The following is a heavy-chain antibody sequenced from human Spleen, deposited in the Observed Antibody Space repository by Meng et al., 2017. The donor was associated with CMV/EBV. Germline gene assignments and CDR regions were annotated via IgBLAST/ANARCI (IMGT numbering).Heavy chain of an antibody. V-gene: IGHV3-30*02. D-gene: IGHD6-13*01. Sequence: GESLKISCAASGFTFSTYGMNWVRQAPGKGLEWVAFIRYDGSKEYYADSVTGRLTISRDNSKSTLFLQMNSLRAEDTSVYYCAKDYGYSKAIEHWGQGTLVTVSS. CDR3: AKDYGYSKAIEH. CDR2: IRYDGSKE. J-gene: IGHJ1*01. CDR1: GFTFSTYG.